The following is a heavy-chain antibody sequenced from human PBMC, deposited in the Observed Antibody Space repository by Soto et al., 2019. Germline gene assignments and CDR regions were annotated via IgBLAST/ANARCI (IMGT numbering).Heavy chain of an antibody. CDR1: GGSISSSNYY. J-gene: IGHJ4*02. CDR3: ARPDSGYADY. D-gene: IGHD5-12*01. CDR2: IYYTGST. Sequence: SETLSLTCTVSGGSISSSNYYWGWLRQPPGKGLEWIGSIYYTGSTYYNPSLKSRVTISVDTSKSQFSLNLSSVTAADTAVYYCARPDSGYADYWGQGTLVTVSS. V-gene: IGHV4-39*01.